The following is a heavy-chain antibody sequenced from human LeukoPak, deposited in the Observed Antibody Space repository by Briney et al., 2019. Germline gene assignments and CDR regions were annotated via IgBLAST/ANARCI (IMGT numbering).Heavy chain of an antibody. CDR2: IIPYNGKT. D-gene: IGHD3-22*01. CDR3: ARGSTARYYYDSSGYYRGAVDY. V-gene: IGHV1-18*01. Sequence: ASVKVSCKASGYTFTSYGVTWVRQAPGQGLEWMGWIIPYNGKTNYAQKLQGRVTMTTDTSTSTAYMELRSLRSDDTAVYYCARGSTARYYYDSSGYYRGAVDYWGQGTLITVSS. CDR1: GYTFTSYG. J-gene: IGHJ4*02.